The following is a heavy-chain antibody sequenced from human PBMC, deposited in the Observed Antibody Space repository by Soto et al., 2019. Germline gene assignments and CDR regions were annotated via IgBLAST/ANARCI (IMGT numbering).Heavy chain of an antibody. CDR2: IYYSGST. CDR3: ARRERAAGTDWWFDP. J-gene: IGHJ5*02. D-gene: IGHD6-13*01. V-gene: IGHV4-39*01. CDR1: GGSISSSSFH. Sequence: QLQLQESGPGLVKPSETLSLTCTVSGGSISSSSFHWGWIRQPPGKGLEWIGSIYYSGSTYYSPSLKSRDTLSVDTSKDPFSLKLSSVTAADTAVYYCARRERAAGTDWWFDPWGQGTLVTVSS.